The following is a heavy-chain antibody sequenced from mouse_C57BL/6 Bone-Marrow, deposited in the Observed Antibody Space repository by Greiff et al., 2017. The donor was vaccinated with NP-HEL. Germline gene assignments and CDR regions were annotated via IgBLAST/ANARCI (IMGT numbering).Heavy chain of an antibody. CDR3: ARGYFDV. J-gene: IGHJ1*03. V-gene: IGHV1-82*01. Sequence: QVQLQQSGPELVKPGASVKISCKASGYAFSSSWMNWVKQRPGKGLEWIGRIYPGDGDTNYNGKFKGKATLTADKSSSTAYMQLSSLPSEDSAVYFCARGYFDVWGTGTTVTVSS. CDR2: IYPGDGDT. CDR1: GYAFSSSW.